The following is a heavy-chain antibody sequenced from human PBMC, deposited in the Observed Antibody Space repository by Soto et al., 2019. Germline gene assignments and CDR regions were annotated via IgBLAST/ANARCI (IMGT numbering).Heavy chain of an antibody. Sequence: PVRASSRALGNTFTAYYLPWVQQAPGKGLDWMGWINPNSGGTNYAQKFQGWVTMTRDTSISTAYMELSRLRSDDTAVYYCARSDPDSGSYWDEPPQNGMDVWGQGTTVTVS. CDR1: GNTFTAYY. CDR3: ARSDPDSGSYWDEPPQNGMDV. D-gene: IGHD1-26*01. V-gene: IGHV1-2*04. J-gene: IGHJ6*02. CDR2: INPNSGGT.